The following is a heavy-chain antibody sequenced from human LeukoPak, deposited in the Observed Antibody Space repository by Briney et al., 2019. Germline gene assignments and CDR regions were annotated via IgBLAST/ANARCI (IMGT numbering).Heavy chain of an antibody. J-gene: IGHJ3*02. CDR2: INAGNGNT. CDR3: ASHYYDSRGYYFDEAFDI. Sequence: ASVKVSCKASGYTFTSYAMHWVRQAPGQRLEWMGWINAGNGNTKYSQKFQGRVTITRDTSASTAYTELSSLRSEDTAVYYCASHYYDSRGYYFDEAFDIWGQGTMVTVSS. CDR1: GYTFTSYA. D-gene: IGHD3-22*01. V-gene: IGHV1-3*01.